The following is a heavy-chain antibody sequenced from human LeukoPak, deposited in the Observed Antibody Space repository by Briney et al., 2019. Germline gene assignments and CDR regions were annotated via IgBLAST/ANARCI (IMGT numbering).Heavy chain of an antibody. Sequence: PGGSLRLSCAASGFTFTNYWMSWVRQAPGKVLELVANIKQDRSEKYYVDSVRGRFIISRDNAKNSLYLQMNSLRAEDTAVYYCARDRDSSGGRAFDIWGQGTMVTVSS. D-gene: IGHD3-22*01. J-gene: IGHJ3*02. CDR1: GFTFTNYW. V-gene: IGHV3-7*01. CDR3: ARDRDSSGGRAFDI. CDR2: IKQDRSEK.